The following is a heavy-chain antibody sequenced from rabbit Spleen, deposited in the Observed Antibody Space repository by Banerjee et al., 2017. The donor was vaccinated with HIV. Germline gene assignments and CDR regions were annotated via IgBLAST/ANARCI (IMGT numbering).Heavy chain of an antibody. J-gene: IGHJ3*01. CDR2: IAAGSGGTT. V-gene: IGHV1S40*01. Sequence: QSLEESGGDLVKPGASLTLTCTASGFSFSSGYDMCWVRQAPGKGLGWIACIAAGSGGTTYYANWAKGRFTISKTSSTTVTLQMTSLTAADTATYFCARFYAGYGDFGFAAMWGQGTLVTV. CDR3: ARFYAGYGDFGFAAM. CDR1: GFSFSSGYD. D-gene: IGHD7-1*01.